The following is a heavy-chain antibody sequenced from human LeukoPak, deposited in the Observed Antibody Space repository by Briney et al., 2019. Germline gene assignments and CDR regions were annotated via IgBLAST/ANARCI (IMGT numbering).Heavy chain of an antibody. CDR3: ARDLALREYCSSTSCYTGAFDI. CDR2: ITPIFGTV. D-gene: IGHD2-2*02. V-gene: IGHV1-69*01. J-gene: IGHJ3*02. CDR1: GGTFSSYA. Sequence: SVKVSCKASGGTFSSYAISWVRQAPGQGLEWMGGITPIFGTVNYAQKFQGRVTITADESTSTAYMELSSLRSEDTAVYYCARDLALREYCSSTSCYTGAFDIWGQGTMVTVSS.